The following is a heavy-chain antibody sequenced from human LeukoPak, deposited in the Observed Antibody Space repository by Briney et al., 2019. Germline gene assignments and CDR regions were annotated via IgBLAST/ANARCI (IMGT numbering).Heavy chain of an antibody. CDR1: DRSISSYY. J-gene: IGHJ4*02. D-gene: IGHD3-16*01. CDR3: ARLFEQ. V-gene: IGHV4-34*01. Sequence: SETLSLTCTVSDRSISSYYWSRIPQPPGKGLEWIGEINHSGSTNYNPSLKSRVTISVDTSKNQFSLKLSSVTAADTAVYYCARLFEQWGQGTLVTVSS. CDR2: INHSGST.